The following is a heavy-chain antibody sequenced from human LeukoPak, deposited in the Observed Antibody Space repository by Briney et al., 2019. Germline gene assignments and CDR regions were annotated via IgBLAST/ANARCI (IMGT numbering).Heavy chain of an antibody. V-gene: IGHV3-23*01. Sequence: GGSLRLSCAASGFTFSSYAMSWVRQAPGKGLDWVSAISGSGGSTYYADSVKGRFIISRDNSKNTLYLQMNSLRAEDTAVYYCAKRVVVTARPYYYYMDVWGKGTTVTVSS. D-gene: IGHD2-21*02. CDR1: GFTFSSYA. CDR3: AKRVVVTARPYYYYMDV. J-gene: IGHJ6*03. CDR2: ISGSGGST.